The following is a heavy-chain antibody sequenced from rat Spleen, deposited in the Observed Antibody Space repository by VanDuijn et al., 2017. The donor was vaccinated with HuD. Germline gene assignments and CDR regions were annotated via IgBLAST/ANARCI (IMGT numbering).Heavy chain of an antibody. D-gene: IGHD1-2*01. V-gene: IGHV5-25*01. J-gene: IGHJ3*01. CDR3: TTRPYYSSLNWFPY. CDR2: ISTGGGNT. CDR1: GFTFSNYY. Sequence: EVQLVESGGDLVQPGRSLKLSCAASGFTFSNYYMAWVRLTPTKGLEWIASISTGGGNTYFRDSVKGRFTISRDNAKSTLYLQMDSLRSEDTATYYCTTRPYYSSLNWFPYWGQGTLVTVSS.